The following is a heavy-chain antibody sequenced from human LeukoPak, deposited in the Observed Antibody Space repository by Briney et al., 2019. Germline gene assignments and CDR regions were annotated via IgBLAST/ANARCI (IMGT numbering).Heavy chain of an antibody. D-gene: IGHD2-8*02. CDR3: ARDESTGHVSL. J-gene: IGHJ4*02. CDR1: GFTFNTYS. Sequence: KPGGSLRLSCAASGFTFNTYSMVWVRQAPGKGLEWVSYITSTSSYMYYADSVKGRFTISRDNAKNSLYLQMNGLRAEDTAVYYCARDESTGHVSLWGQGALVIVSS. CDR2: ITSTSSYM. V-gene: IGHV3-21*01.